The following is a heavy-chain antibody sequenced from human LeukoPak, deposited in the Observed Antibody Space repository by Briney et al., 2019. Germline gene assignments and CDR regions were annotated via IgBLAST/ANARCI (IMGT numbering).Heavy chain of an antibody. CDR1: GGSISSGGYY. J-gene: IGHJ4*02. Sequence: SETLSLTCTVSGGSISSGGYYWSWIRQHPGKGLKWIGYIYYSGSTYYNPSLKSRVTISVHTSKNQFSLKLSSVTAADTAVYYCARSYDSSGYYGRFFDYWGQGTLVTVSS. V-gene: IGHV4-31*03. CDR3: ARSYDSSGYYGRFFDY. CDR2: IYYSGST. D-gene: IGHD3-22*01.